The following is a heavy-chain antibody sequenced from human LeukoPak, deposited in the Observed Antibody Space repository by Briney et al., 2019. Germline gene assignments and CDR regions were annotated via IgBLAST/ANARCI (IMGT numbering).Heavy chain of an antibody. CDR2: IYNSVST. CDR1: AGSISSHY. CDR3: ARHKGYCSSTSCYPSYDYCYYMDV. J-gene: IGHJ6*03. V-gene: IGHV4-59*08. Sequence: AETLSLTCTVSAGSISSHYCSWIRQPPGKGLEWHGYIYNSVSTNYNPSLKSRVTIPVKTSKNQYSLKLSSLTAANTAVYYCARHKGYCSSTSCYPSYDYCYYMDVWGKGTTVTVSS. D-gene: IGHD2-2*01.